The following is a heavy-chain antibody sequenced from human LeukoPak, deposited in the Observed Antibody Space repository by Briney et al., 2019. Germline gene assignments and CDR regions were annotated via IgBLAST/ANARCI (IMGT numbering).Heavy chain of an antibody. CDR3: ARAPRSGSYSAEYFQH. V-gene: IGHV1-18*01. J-gene: IGHJ1*01. CDR1: GYTFTSYG. D-gene: IGHD3-10*01. CDR2: ISAYNGNT. Sequence: GASVKVSCKASGYTFTSYGISWVRQAPGQGLEWMGWISAYNGNTNYAQKLQGRVTMTTDTSTSTAYMELRSLRSDDTAVYYCARAPRSGSYSAEYFQHWGQGTLVTVSS.